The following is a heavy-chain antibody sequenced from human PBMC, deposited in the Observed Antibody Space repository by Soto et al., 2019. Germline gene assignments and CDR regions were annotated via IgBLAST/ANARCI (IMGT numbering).Heavy chain of an antibody. D-gene: IGHD6-13*01. Sequence: QVQLVESGGGVVQPGRSLRLSCAASGFTFSSYGMHWVRQAPGKGLEWVAVICYDGSNKYYADSVKGRFTISRDNSKKTLDLQMNSRRAEGTAVYYGAGGGQQLLYFDYWGQGTLVTVSS. J-gene: IGHJ4*02. CDR1: GFTFSSYG. CDR3: AGGGQQLLYFDY. V-gene: IGHV3-33*01. CDR2: ICYDGSNK.